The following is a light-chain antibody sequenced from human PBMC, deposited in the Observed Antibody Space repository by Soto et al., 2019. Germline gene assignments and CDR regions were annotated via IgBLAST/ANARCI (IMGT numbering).Light chain of an antibody. J-gene: IGLJ1*01. Sequence: QSALAQPSSVSGSAGQSITISCTGTSTDVGGYNYVSWYQHYSGKAPKLLIYEVTNRPSGISDRFSGSKSVNTASLTISGLQAEDESDYYCGSYASTDTPFVFGTGTKVTVL. V-gene: IGLV2-14*01. CDR2: EVT. CDR3: GSYASTDTPFV. CDR1: STDVGGYNY.